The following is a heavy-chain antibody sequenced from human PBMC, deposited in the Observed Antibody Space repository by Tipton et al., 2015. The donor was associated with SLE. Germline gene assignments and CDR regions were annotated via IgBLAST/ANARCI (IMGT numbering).Heavy chain of an antibody. D-gene: IGHD3-10*01. CDR1: GGSIRSSNW. V-gene: IGHV4-4*02. J-gene: IGHJ4*02. Sequence: TLSLTCAVSGGSIRSSNWWSWVRQPPGKGLEWIGEIHHSGSTNSNPSLKSRVTISVDKSKNQFSLKLSSVTVADTAVYYCARVGDYYNSGSRVFDHGGQGSLGTVSS. CDR3: ARVGDYYNSGSRVFDH. CDR2: IHHSGST.